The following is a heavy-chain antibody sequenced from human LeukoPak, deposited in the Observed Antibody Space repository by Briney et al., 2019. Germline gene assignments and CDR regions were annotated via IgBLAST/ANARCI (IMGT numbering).Heavy chain of an antibody. CDR2: ITSGDTYI. Sequence: PGGSLRLSCAASGFTFSTYNMNWVRQAPGKGLEWVSSITSGDTYIYYADSVKGRFTISRDNAKNSLFLQMNSLRAEDTAVYYCAKDRGNYYDILTGCYTDVGAFDIWGQGTMVTVSS. CDR3: AKDRGNYYDILTGCYTDVGAFDI. V-gene: IGHV3-21*04. D-gene: IGHD3-9*01. CDR1: GFTFSTYN. J-gene: IGHJ3*02.